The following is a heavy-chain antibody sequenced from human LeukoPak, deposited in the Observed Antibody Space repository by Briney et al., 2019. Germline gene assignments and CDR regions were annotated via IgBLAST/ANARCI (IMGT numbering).Heavy chain of an antibody. V-gene: IGHV3-66*01. Sequence: GGSLRPSCAASGFSVSSNYMSWVRQAPGKGLEWVSVIYSGGSTYYADSVKGRFTISRDNSKNTLYLQMNSLRAEDTAVYYCARGAYGSGSHDYWGQGTLVTVSS. CDR1: GFSVSSNY. CDR3: ARGAYGSGSHDY. D-gene: IGHD3-10*01. CDR2: IYSGGST. J-gene: IGHJ4*02.